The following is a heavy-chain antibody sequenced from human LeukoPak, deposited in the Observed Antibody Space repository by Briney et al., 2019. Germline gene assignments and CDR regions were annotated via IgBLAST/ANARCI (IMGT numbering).Heavy chain of an antibody. CDR2: IYYSGST. V-gene: IGHV4-59*01. Sequence: PSETLSLTCTVSGGSISDNYWSWIRQPPGKGLEWIGYIYYSGSTNYNPSLKSRATISVDTSKNQFSLKLRSVTAADTAVYYCARGGWSHDYWGQGTLVTVSS. CDR3: ARGGWSHDY. J-gene: IGHJ4*02. CDR1: GGSISDNY. D-gene: IGHD6-19*01.